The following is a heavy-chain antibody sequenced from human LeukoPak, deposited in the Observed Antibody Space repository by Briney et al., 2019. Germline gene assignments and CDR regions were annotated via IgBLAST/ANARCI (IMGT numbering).Heavy chain of an antibody. CDR2: INHSGRT. D-gene: IGHD4-17*01. V-gene: IGHV4-34*01. CDR1: GGSFSGYY. CDR3: ARMTTPPKEPVRDY. Sequence: SETLSLTCAVYGGSFSGYYWSWIRQPPGKGLEWIGEINHSGRTNYNPSLKSRVTISVDTSKNQFSLKLSSVTAADTAVYYCARMTTPPKEPVRDYWGQGTLVTVSS. J-gene: IGHJ4*02.